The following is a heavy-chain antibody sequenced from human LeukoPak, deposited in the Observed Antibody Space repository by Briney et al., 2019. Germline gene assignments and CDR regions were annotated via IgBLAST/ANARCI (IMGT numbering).Heavy chain of an antibody. Sequence: GGSLRLSCAASGFTFSSYAMSWVRQAPGKVLEWVSAISGSGGSTYYADSVKGRFTISRDSSKNTLYLQMNSLRAEDTAVYYCAKDLSWYGGAFDIWGQGTMVTVSS. CDR2: ISGSGGST. V-gene: IGHV3-23*01. CDR3: AKDLSWYGGAFDI. J-gene: IGHJ3*02. CDR1: GFTFSSYA. D-gene: IGHD6-13*01.